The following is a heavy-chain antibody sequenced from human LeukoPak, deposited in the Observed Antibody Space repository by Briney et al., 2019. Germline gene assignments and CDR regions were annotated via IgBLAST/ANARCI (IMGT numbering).Heavy chain of an antibody. J-gene: IGHJ6*02. CDR2: IYTSGST. CDR1: SGSISSYY. CDR3: ARGSGYYYYYGMDV. V-gene: IGHV4-4*07. Sequence: SETLSLTCTVSSGSISSYYWSWIRQPAGKGLEWIGRIYTSGSTNYNPSFKSRVTMSVDTSKNQFSLKLSSVTAADTAVYYCARGSGYYYYYGMDVWGQGTTVTVSS.